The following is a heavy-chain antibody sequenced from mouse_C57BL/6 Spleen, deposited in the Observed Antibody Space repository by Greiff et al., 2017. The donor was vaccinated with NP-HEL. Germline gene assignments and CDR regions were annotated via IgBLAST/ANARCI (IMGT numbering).Heavy chain of an antibody. CDR1: GYTFTSYW. D-gene: IGHD2-4*01. Sequence: QVQLQQPGAELVKPGASVKLSCKASGYTFTSYWMHWVKQRPGQGLEWIGMIHPNSGSTNYNEKFKSKATLTVDKSSSTAYMQLSSLTSDDSAVYYCARVYYDYDYFDYWGQGTTLTVSS. J-gene: IGHJ2*01. CDR2: IHPNSGST. CDR3: ARVYYDYDYFDY. V-gene: IGHV1-64*01.